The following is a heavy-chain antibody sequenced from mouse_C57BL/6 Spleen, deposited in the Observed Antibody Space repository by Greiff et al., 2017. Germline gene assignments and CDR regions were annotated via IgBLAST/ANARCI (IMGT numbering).Heavy chain of an antibody. V-gene: IGHV5-15*01. CDR2: ISNLAYSI. Sequence: EVHLVESGGGLVQPGGSLKLSCAASGFTFSDYGMAWVRQAPRKGPEWVAFISNLAYSIYYADTVTGRFTISRENAKNTLYLEMSSLRSEDTAMYYCARRGNDYDGDWYFDVWGTGTTVTVSS. J-gene: IGHJ1*03. D-gene: IGHD2-4*01. CDR3: ARRGNDYDGDWYFDV. CDR1: GFTFSDYG.